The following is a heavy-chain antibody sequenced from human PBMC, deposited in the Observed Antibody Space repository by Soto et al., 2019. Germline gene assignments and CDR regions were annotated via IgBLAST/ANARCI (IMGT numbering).Heavy chain of an antibody. CDR3: AIQGHDFWGLYYYYYGMDV. J-gene: IGHJ6*02. CDR2: ISGSGGST. V-gene: IGHV3-23*01. CDR1: GFTFSSYA. Sequence: GGSLRLSCAASGFTFSSYAMSWVRQAPGKGLEWVSAISGSGGSTYYADSVKGRFTISRDNSKNTLYLQMNSLRAEDTAVYYCAIQGHDFWGLYYYYYGMDVWGQGTTVTVSS. D-gene: IGHD3-3*01.